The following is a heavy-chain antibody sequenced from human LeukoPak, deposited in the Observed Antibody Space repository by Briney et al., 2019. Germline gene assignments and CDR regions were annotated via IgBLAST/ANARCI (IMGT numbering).Heavy chain of an antibody. J-gene: IGHJ4*02. V-gene: IGHV4-59*12. CDR2: IYHSGST. CDR1: GGSISSYY. CDR3: ARVLREHDY. Sequence: SETLSLTCTVSGGSISSYYWSWIRQPPGKGLEWIGYIYHSGSTYYNPSLKSRVTISVDRSKNQFSLKLSSVTAADTAVYYCARVLREHDYWGQGTLVTVSS. D-gene: IGHD5/OR15-5a*01.